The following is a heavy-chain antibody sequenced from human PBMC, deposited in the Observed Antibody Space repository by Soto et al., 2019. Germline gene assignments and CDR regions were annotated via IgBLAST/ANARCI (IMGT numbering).Heavy chain of an antibody. Sequence: EVQLVESGGGLVQPGGSLRLSCAASGFTFSSYGMNWVRQAPGKGLEWVSYISRSSTTIYYADSVKGRFTIFRDNAKNSLYLQLNSLRDEDTAVYYWARSPYYYDSSNYYGYWGQGTLVTVSS. D-gene: IGHD3-22*01. CDR2: ISRSSTTI. CDR1: GFTFSSYG. J-gene: IGHJ4*02. CDR3: ARSPYYYDSSNYYGY. V-gene: IGHV3-48*02.